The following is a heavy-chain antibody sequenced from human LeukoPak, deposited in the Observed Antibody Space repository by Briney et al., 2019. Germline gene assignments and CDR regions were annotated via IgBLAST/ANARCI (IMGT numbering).Heavy chain of an antibody. Sequence: SETLSLTCSVSGGSISSYYWSWIRQPPGKGLEWIGYFYYSGSTNYNPSLKSRVTISVDTSKNQFSLRLSSVTAADTAVYYCARVPVGVAVANLSWYFDLWGRGTLVTVSS. D-gene: IGHD6-19*01. J-gene: IGHJ2*01. CDR1: GGSISSYY. V-gene: IGHV4-59*01. CDR3: ARVPVGVAVANLSWYFDL. CDR2: FYYSGST.